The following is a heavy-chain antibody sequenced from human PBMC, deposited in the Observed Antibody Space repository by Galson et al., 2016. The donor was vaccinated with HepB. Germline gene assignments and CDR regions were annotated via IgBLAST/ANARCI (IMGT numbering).Heavy chain of an antibody. CDR2: IHHSGNT. D-gene: IGHD1-26*01. J-gene: IGHJ5*02. CDR1: GGSISHY. CDR3: ARNGYYALDL. V-gene: IGHV4-4*02. Sequence: LSLTCAVSGGSISHYWSWVRQTPGEGLEWIGEIHHSGNTNYNPSLKSRVSISVDKSNNQFSLIMNSVTATDTAAYYCARNGYYALDLWGQGTLVIVSS.